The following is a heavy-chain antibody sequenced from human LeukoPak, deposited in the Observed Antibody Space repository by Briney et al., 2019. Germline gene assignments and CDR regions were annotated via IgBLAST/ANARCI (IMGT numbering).Heavy chain of an antibody. CDR1: GFTFRNYW. V-gene: IGHV3-30-3*01. J-gene: IGHJ6*02. CDR3: ARNLGLGAARSYYYYGMDV. Sequence: QAGGSLRLSCAASGFTFRNYWMSWVRQAPGKGLEWVAVISYDGSNKYYADSVKGRFTISRDNSKNTLYLQMNSLRAEDTAVYYCARNLGLGAARSYYYYGMDVWGQGTTVTVSS. D-gene: IGHD6-6*01. CDR2: ISYDGSNK.